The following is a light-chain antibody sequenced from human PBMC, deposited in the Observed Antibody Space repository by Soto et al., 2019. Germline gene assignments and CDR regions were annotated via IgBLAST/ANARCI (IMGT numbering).Light chain of an antibody. V-gene: IGKV3-20*01. CDR3: QQYGSSPRT. J-gene: IGKJ1*01. CDR2: GAS. CDR1: QSVSNNY. Sequence: EIVLTQSPGTLSLSPGERATLSCRASQSVSNNYLAWYQQKPGQAPRLLIYGASNRATGIPDKFNGSGSGTDFTLTISRLEPEDFAMYYCQQYGSSPRTFGQGTKVDIK.